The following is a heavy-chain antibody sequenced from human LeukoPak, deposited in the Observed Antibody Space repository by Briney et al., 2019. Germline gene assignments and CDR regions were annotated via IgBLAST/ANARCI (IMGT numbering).Heavy chain of an antibody. CDR2: IKQDGSEK. CDR3: ARQLGLRFLEWLPYFDY. V-gene: IGHV3-7*01. CDR1: GFTFSSYW. Sequence: PGGSVRLSCAASGFTFSSYWMSWVRQAPGKGLEWVANIKQDGSEKYYVDSVKGRFTISRDNAKNSLYLQMNSLRAEDTAVYYCARQLGLRFLEWLPYFDYWGQGTLVTVSS. J-gene: IGHJ4*02. D-gene: IGHD3-3*01.